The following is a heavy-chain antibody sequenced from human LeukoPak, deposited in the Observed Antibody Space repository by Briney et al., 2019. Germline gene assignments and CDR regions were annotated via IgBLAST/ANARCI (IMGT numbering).Heavy chain of an antibody. V-gene: IGHV3-7*04. CDR2: IKPDGSQE. J-gene: IGHJ4*02. Sequence: GGSLRLSCAASGYTFSSHWMTWVRQAPGKGLEWVANIKPDGSQEYYVDSVKGRFTISRDNANNSLYLQMNSLRGEDTAVYYCARSRIDYWGQGTLVTVSS. CDR3: ARSRIDY. CDR1: GYTFSSHW.